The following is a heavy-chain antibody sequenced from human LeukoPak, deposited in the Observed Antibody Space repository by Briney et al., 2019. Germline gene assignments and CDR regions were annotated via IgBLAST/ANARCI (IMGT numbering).Heavy chain of an antibody. CDR1: GFTFADCA. CDR2: ISGDGGRT. D-gene: IGHD3-22*01. V-gene: IGHV3-43*02. Sequence: GGSLRLSCAASGFTFADCAMHWVRQVPGKGLEWVSLISGDGGRTYYAASVRGRFTISRDNSKNSLYLQMNSLRAEDTALYYCAKDGVRFDGSGYFHDSWGQGTLVTVSS. CDR3: AKDGVRFDGSGYFHDS. J-gene: IGHJ4*02.